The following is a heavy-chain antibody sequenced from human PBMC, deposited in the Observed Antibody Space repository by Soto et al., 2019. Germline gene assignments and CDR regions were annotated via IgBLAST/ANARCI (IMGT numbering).Heavy chain of an antibody. J-gene: IGHJ6*02. CDR1: GFTFSSYS. V-gene: IGHV3-21*01. CDR3: ARVGFWGGYYIADYYGMDV. D-gene: IGHD3-3*01. Sequence: GGSLRLSCAASGFTFSSYSMNWVRQAPGKGLEWVSSISSSSSYIYYADSVKGRFTISRDNAKNSLYLQMNSLRAEDTAGDYCARVGFWGGYYIADYYGMDVWGQGTTVTVSS. CDR2: ISSSSSYI.